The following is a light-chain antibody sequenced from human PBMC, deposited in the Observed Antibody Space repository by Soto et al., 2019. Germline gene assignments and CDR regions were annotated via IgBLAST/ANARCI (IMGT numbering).Light chain of an antibody. CDR3: KQSSAFPLT. J-gene: IGKJ4*01. CDR2: KAS. CDR1: QSISSW. Sequence: DIQMTQSPSTLSASVGDRVTITCRASQSISSWLAWYQQKPGKAPKLPIYKASSLESGVPSRFSGSGSGTEFTLTISSLQPDDFATYFCKQSSAFPLTFGGGTKVDIK. V-gene: IGKV1-5*03.